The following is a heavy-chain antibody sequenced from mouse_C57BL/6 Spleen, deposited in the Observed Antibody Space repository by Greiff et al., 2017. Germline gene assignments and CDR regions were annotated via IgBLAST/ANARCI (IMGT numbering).Heavy chain of an antibody. D-gene: IGHD1-1*01. Sequence: QVQLQQSGAELVRPGASVTLSCKASGYTFTDYEMHWVKQTPVHGLEWIGAIDPETGGTAYNQKFKGKAILTAEKSSSTAYMELRSLTSEDSAVYYCTKTTVVAPRFAYWGQGTLVTVSA. V-gene: IGHV1-15*01. J-gene: IGHJ3*01. CDR2: IDPETGGT. CDR3: TKTTVVAPRFAY. CDR1: GYTFTDYE.